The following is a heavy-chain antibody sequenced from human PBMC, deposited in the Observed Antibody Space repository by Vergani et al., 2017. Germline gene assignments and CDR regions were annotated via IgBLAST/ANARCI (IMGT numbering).Heavy chain of an antibody. CDR3: AKDIDYYGSGRARRGQDYGMDV. V-gene: IGHV3-9*01. J-gene: IGHJ6*02. CDR2: ISWNSGSI. Sequence: EVQLVESGGGLVQPGRSLRLSCAASGFTFDDYAMHWVRQAPGKGLEWVSGISWNSGSIGYADSVKGRFTISRDNAKNSLYLQMNSLRAEDTALYYCAKDIDYYGSGRARRGQDYGMDVLGQGTTVTVSS. CDR1: GFTFDDYA. D-gene: IGHD3-10*01.